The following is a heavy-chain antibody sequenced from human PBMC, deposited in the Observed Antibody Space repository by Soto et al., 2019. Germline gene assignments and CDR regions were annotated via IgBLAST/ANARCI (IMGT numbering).Heavy chain of an antibody. CDR2: IYYSGST. J-gene: IGHJ3*01. CDR1: GGSISSGGYY. CDR3: ARTPWSSSGYYYPHDAFDL. V-gene: IGHV4-31*03. D-gene: IGHD3-22*01. Sequence: PSETLSLTCTVSGGSISSGGYYWSWIRQHPGKGLEWIGYIYYSGSTYYNPSLKSRVTTSVDTSKNQFSLRLSSVTAADTAVYYCARTPWSSSGYYYPHDAFDLWGQGTMVTVSS.